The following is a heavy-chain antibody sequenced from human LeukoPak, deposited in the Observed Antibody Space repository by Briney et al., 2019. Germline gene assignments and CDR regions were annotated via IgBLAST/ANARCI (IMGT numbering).Heavy chain of an antibody. Sequence: ASVKVSCKASGGTFSSYAISWVRQATGQGLEWMGWMNPNSGITGYAQKFQGRVTISRNTSISTAYMELSSLRSEDTAVYYCARGLRDSGSGVYWGQGTLVTVSS. CDR3: ARGLRDSGSGVY. J-gene: IGHJ4*02. CDR2: MNPNSGIT. D-gene: IGHD3-10*01. V-gene: IGHV1-8*03. CDR1: GGTFSSYA.